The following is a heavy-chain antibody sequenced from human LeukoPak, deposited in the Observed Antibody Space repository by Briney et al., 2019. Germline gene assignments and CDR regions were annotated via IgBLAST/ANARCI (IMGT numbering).Heavy chain of an antibody. V-gene: IGHV4-61*02. CDR1: GGSLSSGSYY. Sequence: SETLSLACTVSGGSLSSGSYYWSWIRQPAGKGLEWIGRIYTSGSTNYNPSLKSRVTISVDTSKNQFSLKLSSVTAADTAVYYCARDSSSSNYYMDVWGKGTTVTVSS. J-gene: IGHJ6*03. D-gene: IGHD6-6*01. CDR3: ARDSSSSNYYMDV. CDR2: IYTSGST.